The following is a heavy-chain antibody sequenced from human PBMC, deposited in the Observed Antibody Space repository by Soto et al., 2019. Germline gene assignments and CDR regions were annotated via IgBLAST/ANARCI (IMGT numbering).Heavy chain of an antibody. CDR1: GFTFSSYA. V-gene: IGHV3-23*01. CDR3: VKGEYYYDSSGYYPFDY. D-gene: IGHD3-22*01. CDR2: ISGSGGST. Sequence: GGSLRLSCAASGFTFSSYAMSWVRQAPWKGLEWVSAISGSGGSTYYADSVKGRFTISRDNSKNTQYLQMSSLRADDTAVYYCVKGEYYYDSSGYYPFDYWGQGTLVTVSS. J-gene: IGHJ4*02.